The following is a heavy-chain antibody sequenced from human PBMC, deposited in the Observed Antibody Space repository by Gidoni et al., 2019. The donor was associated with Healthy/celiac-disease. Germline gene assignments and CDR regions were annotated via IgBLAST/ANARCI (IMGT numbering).Heavy chain of an antibody. CDR1: GGTFSSYT. Sequence: QVQLVQSGAEVKKPGSSVKVSCKASGGTFSSYTISWVRQAPGQGLEWMGRIIPILGIANYAQKFQGRVTITADKSTSTAYMGLSSLRSEDTAVYDCASYSTSKYYYGMDVWGQGTTVTVSS. V-gene: IGHV1-69*02. CDR3: ASYSTSKYYYGMDV. CDR2: IIPILGIA. D-gene: IGHD2-2*01. J-gene: IGHJ6*02.